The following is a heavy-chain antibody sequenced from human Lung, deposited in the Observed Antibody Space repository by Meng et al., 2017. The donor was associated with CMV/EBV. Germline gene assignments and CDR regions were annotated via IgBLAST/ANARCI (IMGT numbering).Heavy chain of an antibody. CDR1: GGTFRSNA. V-gene: IGHV1-69*13. Sequence: SXXVSXKTSGGTFRSNAIAWVRQAPGQGPEWMGGINPMFGTPKYAQKFQGRVTINADESTSTVSLEVNSLRSEDTAVYYCARAAVVVLGGALGSMDVWCQGPPVTVSS. J-gene: IGHJ6*02. D-gene: IGHD2-21*01. CDR3: ARAAVVVLGGALGSMDV. CDR2: INPMFGTP.